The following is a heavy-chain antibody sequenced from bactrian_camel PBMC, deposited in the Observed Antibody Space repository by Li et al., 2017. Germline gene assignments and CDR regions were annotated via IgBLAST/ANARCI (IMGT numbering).Heavy chain of an antibody. CDR3: VTSARGRWARKLWAYNR. CDR2: TVSSDDTT. V-gene: IGHV3S63*01. CDR1: GFTFDDHD. D-gene: IGHD3*01. Sequence: HVQLVESGGGSVQAGGSLRLSCVASGFTFDDHDMGWFRQAHGNGCELVSTVSSDDTTYYADSVKGRFTISRDNAKNTVNLQMDTLKSEDTALYYCVTSARGRWARKLWAYNRWGLGTQVTVS. J-gene: IGHJ4*01.